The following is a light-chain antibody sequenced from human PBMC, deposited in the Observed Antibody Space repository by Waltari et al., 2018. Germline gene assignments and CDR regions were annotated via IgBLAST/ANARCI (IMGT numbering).Light chain of an antibody. CDR2: GNH. Sequence: QSVLTQPPSASGTPGQSVTISCSGSSSNIGRNSVHWFHHPPGTAPNLHIFGNHPRPSGVPDRFAGSNSGTSASLAISGLRSDDEADYYCATWDDSLGGLWVFGGGTKLTVL. CDR3: ATWDDSLGGLWV. CDR1: SSNIGRNS. J-gene: IGLJ3*02. V-gene: IGLV1-47*01.